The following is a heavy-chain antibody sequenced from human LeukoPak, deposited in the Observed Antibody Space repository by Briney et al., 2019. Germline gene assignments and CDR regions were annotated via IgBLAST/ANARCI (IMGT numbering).Heavy chain of an antibody. CDR2: INPNSGGT. J-gene: IGHJ3*02. CDR3: ARDVWSGYYGAFDI. V-gene: IGHV1-2*02. Sequence: ASVKVSCKDSGYTFTGYYMHWVRQAPGQGLEWMGWINPNSGGTNYAQKFQGRVTMTRDTSISTAYMELSRLRSDDTAVYYCARDVWSGYYGAFDIWGQGTMVTVSS. D-gene: IGHD3-3*01. CDR1: GYTFTGYY.